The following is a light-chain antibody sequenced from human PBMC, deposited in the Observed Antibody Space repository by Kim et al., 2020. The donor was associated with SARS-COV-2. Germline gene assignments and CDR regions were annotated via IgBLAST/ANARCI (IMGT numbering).Light chain of an antibody. CDR1: SSDVGGYNF. CDR3: SAAVRV. CDR2: DVT. Sequence: QSALTQPVSVSGSPGQAITISCTGTSSDVGGYNFVSWYQQHPGKAPKLMIYDVTNRPSGVSNRFSGSKSGNTASLTISGLQAEDEADYYCSAAVRVFGGGTQLTVL. V-gene: IGLV2-14*03. J-gene: IGLJ3*02.